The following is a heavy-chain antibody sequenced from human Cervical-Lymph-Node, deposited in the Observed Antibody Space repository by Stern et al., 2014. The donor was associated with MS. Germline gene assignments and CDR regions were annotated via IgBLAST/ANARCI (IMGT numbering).Heavy chain of an antibody. V-gene: IGHV3-30*01. D-gene: IGHD5-18*01. CDR3: ARDRRGYSYGSGVFDY. Sequence: VHLVESGGGVVQPGRSLRLPCAASGFTFSRYAFHWVRQAPGQGLEWVAVISYDGRHEDYADAVKGRFTISRDDSKNTLFLQMDSLRADDTAIYYCARDRRGYSYGSGVFDYWGQGTLVAVSS. J-gene: IGHJ4*02. CDR2: ISYDGRHE. CDR1: GFTFSRYA.